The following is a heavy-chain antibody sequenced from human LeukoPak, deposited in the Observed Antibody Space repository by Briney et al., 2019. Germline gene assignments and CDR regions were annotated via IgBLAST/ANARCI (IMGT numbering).Heavy chain of an antibody. CDR1: GGSISSSSYY. J-gene: IGHJ4*02. Sequence: PSETLSLTCIVSGGSISSSSYYWGWIRQPPGKGLEWIGNIYYDRSTYYNPSLKSRVTISVDTSKNQFSLKLNSVTAADTAVYYCARTGKTLLNYDFDYWGQGTLVTVSS. CDR2: IYYDRST. D-gene: IGHD1-7*01. V-gene: IGHV4-39*07. CDR3: ARTGKTLLNYDFDY.